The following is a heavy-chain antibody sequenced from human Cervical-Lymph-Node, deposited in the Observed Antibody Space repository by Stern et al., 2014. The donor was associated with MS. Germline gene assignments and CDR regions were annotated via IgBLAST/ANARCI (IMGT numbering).Heavy chain of an antibody. CDR2: VWYEGTKT. V-gene: IGHV3-33*01. CDR1: GFPFNNYG. Sequence: QVQLVQSGGGVVQPGRSLRLSCVASGFPFNNYGMHWIRQAPGKGLEWVAVVWYEGTKTYYADSVKGRFTTSRDDSKKTLYLQMNDLRVEDTAMYHCARDRSSGWTSEFEYWGQGTLVTVSS. J-gene: IGHJ4*02. D-gene: IGHD6-19*01. CDR3: ARDRSSGWTSEFEY.